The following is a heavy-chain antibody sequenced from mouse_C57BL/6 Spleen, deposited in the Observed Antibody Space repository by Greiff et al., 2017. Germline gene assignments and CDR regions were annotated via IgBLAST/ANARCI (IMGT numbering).Heavy chain of an antibody. Sequence: VQLQQPGAELVKPGASVKLSCKASGYTFTSYWMHWVKQRPGQGLEWIGMIHPNSGSTNYNEKFKSKATLTVDKSSSTAYMQLSSLTSDDSAVYYCARKEDYGSLDYWGQGTTLTVSS. CDR3: ARKEDYGSLDY. CDR1: GYTFTSYW. V-gene: IGHV1-64*01. J-gene: IGHJ2*01. D-gene: IGHD1-1*01. CDR2: IHPNSGST.